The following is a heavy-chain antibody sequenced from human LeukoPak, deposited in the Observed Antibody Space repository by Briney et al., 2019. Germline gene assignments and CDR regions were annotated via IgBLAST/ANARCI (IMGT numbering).Heavy chain of an antibody. CDR1: GGSISSGDHY. CDR3: AREEDVDIVATRGWFDP. Sequence: SETLSLTCTVSGGSISSGDHYWSWIRQPPGKGLEWIGYIYYSGSTYYNPSLKSRVTISVDTSKNQFSLKLSSVTAADTAVYYCAREEDVDIVATRGWFDPWGQGTLVTVSS. CDR2: IYYSGST. J-gene: IGHJ5*02. D-gene: IGHD5-12*01. V-gene: IGHV4-30-4*01.